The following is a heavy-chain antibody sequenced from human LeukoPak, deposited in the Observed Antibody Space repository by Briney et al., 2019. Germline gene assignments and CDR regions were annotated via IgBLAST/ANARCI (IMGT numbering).Heavy chain of an antibody. J-gene: IGHJ4*02. V-gene: IGHV3-30*18. CDR2: VSSDGGTT. CDR1: GFSFSSHG. D-gene: IGHD2-15*01. CDR3: TKESATGSRYSFDY. Sequence: GGSLRLSCAASGFSFSSHGIHWVRQAPGKGLEWVAVVSSDGGTTYYADSVKGRFTISRDNSKNTLYLQMNSLRGEDTAIYYCTKESATGSRYSFDYWGQGTLVTVSS.